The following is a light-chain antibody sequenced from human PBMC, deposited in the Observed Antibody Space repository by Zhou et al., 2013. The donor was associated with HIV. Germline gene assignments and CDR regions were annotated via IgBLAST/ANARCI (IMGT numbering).Light chain of an antibody. J-gene: IGKJ2*01. CDR1: QSLVHSDGNTY. CDR2: KVS. V-gene: IGKV2-30*02. CDR3: MQGTHWPRYT. Sequence: DVVMTQSPLSLTVTLGQPASISCRSSQSLVHSDGNTYLNWFQQRPGQSPRRLIYKVSNRDSGVPDRFSGSGSGTDFTLKISRVEAEDIGVYYCMQGTHWPRYTFGQGTKLEIK.